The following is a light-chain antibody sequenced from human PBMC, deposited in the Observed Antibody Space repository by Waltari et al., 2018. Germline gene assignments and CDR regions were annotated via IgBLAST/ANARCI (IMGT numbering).Light chain of an antibody. CDR3: QQYSNWPL. J-gene: IGKJ2*01. Sequence: EAELTQSPATLSVSPRDRTTLSCRTSQSVSSNLVGYQQKPGQAPRLLIYGASTRATGIPARFSGRGSGTEFTLTISSLQSEDFAVYYCQQYSNWPLFGQGTKLEIK. V-gene: IGKV3-15*01. CDR2: GAS. CDR1: QSVSSN.